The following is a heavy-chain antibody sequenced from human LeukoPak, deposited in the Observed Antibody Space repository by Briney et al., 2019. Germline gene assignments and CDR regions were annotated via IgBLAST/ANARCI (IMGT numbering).Heavy chain of an antibody. Sequence: PGGSLRLSCAASGFTFSSYAMHWVRQAPGKGLEWVAGISYDGSNKYYADSVKGRFTISRDNAKNSLYLQMSNLRAEDTAVYFCARGGGLDVWGQGATVTVSS. D-gene: IGHD3-16*01. CDR3: ARGGGLDV. CDR1: GFTFSSYA. CDR2: ISYDGSNK. J-gene: IGHJ6*02. V-gene: IGHV3-30-3*01.